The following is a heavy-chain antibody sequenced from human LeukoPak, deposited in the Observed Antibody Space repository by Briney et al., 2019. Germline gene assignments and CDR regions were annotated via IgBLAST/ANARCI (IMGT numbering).Heavy chain of an antibody. D-gene: IGHD3-22*01. CDR1: GGSISSYY. V-gene: IGHV4-59*01. J-gene: IGHJ4*02. CDR3: ARSYYYDSSGVDY. Sequence: SETLSLTCTVSGGSISSYYWSRIRQPPGKGLEWIGYIYYSGSTNYNPSLKSRVTISVDTSKNQFSLKLSSVTAADTAVYYCARSYYYDSSGVDYWGQGTLVTVSS. CDR2: IYYSGST.